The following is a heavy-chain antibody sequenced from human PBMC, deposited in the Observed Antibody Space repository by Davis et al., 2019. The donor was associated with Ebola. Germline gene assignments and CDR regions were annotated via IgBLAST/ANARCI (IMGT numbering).Heavy chain of an antibody. Sequence: SETLSLTCTVSGGSISSSSYYWGWIRQPPGKGLEWIGSIYYSGSTYYNPSLKSRVTISVDTSKNQFSLKLSSVTAADTAVYYCARVGLVGAFDIWGQGTMVTVSS. D-gene: IGHD3-16*01. CDR3: ARVGLVGAFDI. CDR1: GGSISSSSYY. V-gene: IGHV4-39*01. CDR2: IYYSGST. J-gene: IGHJ3*02.